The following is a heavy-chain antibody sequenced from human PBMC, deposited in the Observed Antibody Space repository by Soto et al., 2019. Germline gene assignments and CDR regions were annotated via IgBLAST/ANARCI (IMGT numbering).Heavy chain of an antibody. J-gene: IGHJ3*01. D-gene: IGHD6-19*01. CDR2: IRHTTSAT. CDR3: ARDRGSSGMFELDV. CDR1: QFPFDVYS. V-gene: IGHV3-48*02. Sequence: GGSLRLSCVASQFPFDVYSMHWVRQAPGKGLEWVSYIRHTTSATFYADAVKGRFTISRDNRKNSLFLQMNSLRDDDTGVYFCARDRGSSGMFELDVWGPGTLVTV.